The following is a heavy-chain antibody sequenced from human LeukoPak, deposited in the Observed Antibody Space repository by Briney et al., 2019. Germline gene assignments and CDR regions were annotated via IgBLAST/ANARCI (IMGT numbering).Heavy chain of an antibody. CDR1: GYSISSDYY. CDR3: ARSVGTMIVVVITYYFDY. Sequence: SQSLSLTCTVSGYSISSDYYWGWTRPPPGKGLEWIGNIYHSGSTYSNPSLKSRVTISIDTSKNQFSLKLSSVTAADTAVYYCARSVGTMIVVVITYYFDYWGQGTLVTVSS. J-gene: IGHJ4*02. D-gene: IGHD3-22*01. CDR2: IYHSGST. V-gene: IGHV4-38-2*02.